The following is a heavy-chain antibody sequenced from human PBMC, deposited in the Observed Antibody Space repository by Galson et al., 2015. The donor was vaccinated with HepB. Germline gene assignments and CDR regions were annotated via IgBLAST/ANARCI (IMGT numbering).Heavy chain of an antibody. CDR2: ISYDGSNK. CDR3: AKDHYSSGWYAVVGY. D-gene: IGHD6-19*01. V-gene: IGHV3-30*18. CDR1: GFTFSSYG. Sequence: LRLSCAASGFTFSSYGMHWVRQAPGKGLEWVAVISYDGSNKYYADSVKGRFTISRDNSKNTLYLQMNSLRAEDTAVYYCAKDHYSSGWYAVVGYWGQGTLVTVSS. J-gene: IGHJ4*02.